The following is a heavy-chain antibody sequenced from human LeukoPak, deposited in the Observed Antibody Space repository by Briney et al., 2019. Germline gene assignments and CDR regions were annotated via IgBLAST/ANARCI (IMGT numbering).Heavy chain of an antibody. CDR3: AREYYDYVWGSYRYSGIFDY. Sequence: SETLSLTCTVSGGSISSYYWSWIRQPPGKGLEWIGYIYYSGSTNYNASLKSRVTISVDTSKNQFSLKLSSVTAADTAVYYCAREYYDYVWGSYRYSGIFDYWGQGTLVTVSS. D-gene: IGHD3-16*02. V-gene: IGHV4-59*01. CDR1: GGSISSYY. CDR2: IYYSGST. J-gene: IGHJ4*02.